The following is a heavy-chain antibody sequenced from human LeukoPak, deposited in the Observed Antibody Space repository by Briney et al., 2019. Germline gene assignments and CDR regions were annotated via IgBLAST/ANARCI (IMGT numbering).Heavy chain of an antibody. Sequence: PSETLSLTCAVSGASISSSNYYWGWVRQSPGKGLEWIGNIYNASLKSRVTMYIDTSKNQFSLKLSSVTAADTAMYYCAKSNGYGLIDYWGQGTLVTVSS. CDR3: AKSNGYGLIDY. V-gene: IGHV4-39*01. D-gene: IGHD5-12*01. CDR1: GASISSSNYY. CDR2: I. J-gene: IGHJ4*02.